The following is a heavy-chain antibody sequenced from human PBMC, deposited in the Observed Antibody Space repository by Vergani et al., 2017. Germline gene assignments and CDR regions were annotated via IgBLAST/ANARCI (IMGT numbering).Heavy chain of an antibody. CDR3: ATSRLPHLFDY. D-gene: IGHD6-25*01. CDR1: GFTFSSYS. J-gene: IGHJ4*02. Sequence: VQLVESGGGVVQPGRSLRLSCAASGFTFSSYSMNWVRQAPGKGLEWVSSISSSSSYIYYADSVKGRFTISRDNAKNSLYLQMNSLRAEDTAVYYCATSRLPHLFDYWGQGTLVTVSS. CDR2: ISSSSSYI. V-gene: IGHV3-21*01.